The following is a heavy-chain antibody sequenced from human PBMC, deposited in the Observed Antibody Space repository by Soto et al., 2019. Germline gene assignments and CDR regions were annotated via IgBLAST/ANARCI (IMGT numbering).Heavy chain of an antibody. CDR3: ATRMTTAPY. V-gene: IGHV3-66*01. CDR1: RFMFSDNS. Sequence: EVRLVRLGGGLFSPGGSRRPSVEASRFMFSDNSLSWVRQAPGKGLEWVSLIYSGGGTDYAESVKGRFTISRDNSKNTLYLQMNSLKAEDTGIYYCATRMTTAPYWGQGTVVTVSS. J-gene: IGHJ4*02. D-gene: IGHD4-17*01. CDR2: IYSGGGT.